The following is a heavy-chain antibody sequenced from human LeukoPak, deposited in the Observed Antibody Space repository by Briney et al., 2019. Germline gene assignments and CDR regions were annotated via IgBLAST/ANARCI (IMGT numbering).Heavy chain of an antibody. Sequence: GGSLRLSCAASGFTFSSYAMSWVRQAPGKGLEWVSAISGSGGSAYFADSVKGRFTISRDNSKNTLYLHMNSLRAEDTAVYYCAKASRIATAGYFDYWGQGTLVTVSS. V-gene: IGHV3-23*01. CDR3: AKASRIATAGYFDY. J-gene: IGHJ4*02. D-gene: IGHD6-13*01. CDR2: ISGSGGSA. CDR1: GFTFSSYA.